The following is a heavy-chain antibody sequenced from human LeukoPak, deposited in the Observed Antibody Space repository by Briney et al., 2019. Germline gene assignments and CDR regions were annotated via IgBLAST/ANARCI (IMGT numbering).Heavy chain of an antibody. CDR2: ISAGGGST. CDR3: AKDFYGDSPNWFDP. Sequence: PGGSLRLSCAASKFTFSGYAMNWVRQAPGKGLEWVSGISAGGGSTYYAYSVKGRFTISRDNSKNTVDLQMNSLRSEDTAIYYCAKDFYGDSPNWFDPWGQGTLVTVSS. J-gene: IGHJ5*02. V-gene: IGHV3-23*01. D-gene: IGHD4-17*01. CDR1: KFTFSGYA.